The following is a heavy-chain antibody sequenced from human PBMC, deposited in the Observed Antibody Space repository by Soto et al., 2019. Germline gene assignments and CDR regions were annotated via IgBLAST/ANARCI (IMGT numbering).Heavy chain of an antibody. Sequence: TGGSLRLSCAASGFTFSSYAMHWVRQAPGKGLEWVAVISYDGSNKYYADSVKGRFTISRDNSKNTLYLQMNSLRAEDTAVYYCARDGPAGSEVGATLSLHPDDYYYYGMDVWGQGTTVTVSS. CDR3: ARDGPAGSEVGATLSLHPDDYYYYGMDV. V-gene: IGHV3-30-3*01. J-gene: IGHJ6*02. CDR2: ISYDGSNK. CDR1: GFTFSSYA. D-gene: IGHD1-26*01.